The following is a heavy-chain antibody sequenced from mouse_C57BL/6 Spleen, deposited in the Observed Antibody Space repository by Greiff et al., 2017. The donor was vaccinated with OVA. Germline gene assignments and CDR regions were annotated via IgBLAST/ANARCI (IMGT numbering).Heavy chain of an antibody. CDR1: GYTFTDYN. V-gene: IGHV1-18*01. J-gene: IGHJ2*01. CDR2: INPNNGGT. CDR3: ARSGGVLLVFDY. D-gene: IGHD1-1*01. Sequence: EVQGVESGPELVKPGASVKIPCKASGYTFTDYNMDWVKQSHGKSLEWIGDINPNNGGTIYNQKFKGKATLTVDKSSSTAYMELRSLTSEDTAVYYCARSGGVLLVFDYWGQGTTLTVSS.